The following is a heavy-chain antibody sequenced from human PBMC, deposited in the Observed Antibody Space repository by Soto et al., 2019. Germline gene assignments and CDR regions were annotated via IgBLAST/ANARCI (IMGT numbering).Heavy chain of an antibody. Sequence: GGSLRLSCAASGFTFSSYAMHWVRQAPGKGLEWVAVISYDGSNKYYADSVKGRFTISRDNSKNTLYLQMNSLRAEDTAVYYCAMGGATPWDYFDYWGQGTLVTVSS. D-gene: IGHD1-26*01. CDR3: AMGGATPWDYFDY. CDR2: ISYDGSNK. V-gene: IGHV3-30-3*01. CDR1: GFTFSSYA. J-gene: IGHJ4*02.